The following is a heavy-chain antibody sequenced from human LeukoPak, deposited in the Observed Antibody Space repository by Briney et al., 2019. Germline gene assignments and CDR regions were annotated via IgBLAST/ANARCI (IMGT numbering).Heavy chain of an antibody. CDR1: GFTFSSYG. V-gene: IGHV3-64D*06. CDR3: VRRVAAAGTALWYFDL. J-gene: IGHJ2*01. Sequence: GGSVRLSCSASGFTFSSYGMHWVRQAPGKGLEYVSAINSNGDSTSYADSVKGRFTISRDNSKNTLYLQMSSLRPEDTAVYYCVRRVAAAGTALWYFDLWGRGTLVTVSS. CDR2: INSNGDST. D-gene: IGHD6-13*01.